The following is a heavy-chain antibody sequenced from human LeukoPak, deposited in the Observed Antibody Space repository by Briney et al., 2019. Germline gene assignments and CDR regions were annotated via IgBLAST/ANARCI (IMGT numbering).Heavy chain of an antibody. CDR3: AREVGLTNDY. CDR1: GGSFSGYY. J-gene: IGHJ4*02. V-gene: IGHV4-34*01. D-gene: IGHD1-1*01. CDR2: INHSGST. Sequence: SEALSLTCAVYGGSFSGYYWSWIRQPPGKGLEWIGEINHSGSTNYNPSLKSRVTISVDTSKNQFSLKLSSVTAADTAMYYCAREVGLTNDYWGQGTLVTVSS.